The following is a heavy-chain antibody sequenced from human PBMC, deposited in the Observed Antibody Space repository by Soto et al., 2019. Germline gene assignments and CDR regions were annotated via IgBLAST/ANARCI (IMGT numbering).Heavy chain of an antibody. CDR3: AKDYCSGGSCNLHDY. Sequence: GGSLRLSCAASGFTFSSYAMSWVRQAPGKGLEWVSAISGSGGSTYYADSVKGRFTISRDNSKNTLYLQMNSLRAEDTAVYYCAKDYCSGGSCNLHDYWGQGTLVTVSS. D-gene: IGHD2-15*01. CDR1: GFTFSSYA. CDR2: ISGSGGST. V-gene: IGHV3-23*01. J-gene: IGHJ4*02.